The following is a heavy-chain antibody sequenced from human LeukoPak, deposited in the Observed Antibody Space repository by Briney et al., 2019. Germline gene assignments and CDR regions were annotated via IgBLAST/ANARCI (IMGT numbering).Heavy chain of an antibody. D-gene: IGHD3-16*01. J-gene: IGHJ6*03. CDR1: GYTFTAYY. CDR2: INPKSGGT. V-gene: IGHV1-2*02. Sequence: GASVKVSCKASGYTFTAYYMHWVRQAPGQGLEWMGWINPKSGGTNYAEKFQGRVTMTRDTSISTAYMELSRLRSDDTAVYYCARVSVGGYYMDVWGKGTTVTISS. CDR3: ARVSVGGYYMDV.